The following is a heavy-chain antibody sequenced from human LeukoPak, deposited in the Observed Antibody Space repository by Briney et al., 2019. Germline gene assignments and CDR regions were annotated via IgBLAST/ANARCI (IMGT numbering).Heavy chain of an antibody. V-gene: IGHV1-2*02. D-gene: IGHD5-12*01. CDR2: INPNSGGT. J-gene: IGHJ6*02. Sequence: GASVKVSCKASGYSFTTYYIHWVRQAPGQGLEWMGWINPNSGGTNYAQKFQGRVTMTRDTSISTAYMELSRLRSDDTAVYYCARDLGGYDRYYYYYYYGMDVWGQGTTVTVSS. CDR1: GYSFTTYY. CDR3: ARDLGGYDRYYYYYYYGMDV.